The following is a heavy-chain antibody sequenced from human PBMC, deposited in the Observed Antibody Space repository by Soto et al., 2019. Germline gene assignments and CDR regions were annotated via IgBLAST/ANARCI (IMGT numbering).Heavy chain of an antibody. J-gene: IGHJ6*02. V-gene: IGHV4-59*12. CDR1: GASISRYY. D-gene: IGHD3-22*01. CDR2: LYNTGST. CDR3: AGSGYYHNSGMDV. Sequence: SETLSLTCTVSGASISRYYWSWIRQSPGKGLEWIGYLYNTGSTFYNPSLKSRVTISVDRSKNQFSLKLNSVTAADTAVYYCAGSGYYHNSGMDVWGQGTTVTVSS.